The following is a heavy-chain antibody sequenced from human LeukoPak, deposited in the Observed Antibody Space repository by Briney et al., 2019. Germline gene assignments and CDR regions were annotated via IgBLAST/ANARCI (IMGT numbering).Heavy chain of an antibody. CDR2: ISSSSSYI. V-gene: IGHV3-21*01. CDR3: ARDHFIAAAGTNY. CDR1: GFTFSSYS. D-gene: IGHD6-13*01. J-gene: IGHJ4*02. Sequence: GGSLRFPCAASGFTFSSYSMNWVRQAPGKGLEWVSSISSSSSYIYYADSVKGRFTISRDNAKNSLYLQMNSLRAEDTAVYYCARDHFIAAAGTNYWGQGTLVTVSS.